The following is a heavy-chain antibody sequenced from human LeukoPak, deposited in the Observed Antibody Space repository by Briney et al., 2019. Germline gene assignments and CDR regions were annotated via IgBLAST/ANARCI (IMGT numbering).Heavy chain of an antibody. CDR1: GGSFSGYY. J-gene: IGHJ3*02. Sequence: SETLSLTCAVYGGSFSGYYWSWIRQPPGKGLEWIGEINHSGSTNYNPSLKSRVTLSVDTSKNQFSLKLSSVTAADTAVYYCARDATIVATGGAFDIWGQGTMVTVSS. CDR2: INHSGST. D-gene: IGHD5-12*01. CDR3: ARDATIVATGGAFDI. V-gene: IGHV4-34*01.